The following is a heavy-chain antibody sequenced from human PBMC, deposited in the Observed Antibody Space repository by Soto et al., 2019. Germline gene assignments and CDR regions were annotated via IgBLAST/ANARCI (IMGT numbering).Heavy chain of an antibody. Sequence: SQTLSLTCAISGDSVSSNSAAWNWIRQSPSRGLEWLGRTYYRSKWYNDYAVSVKSRITINPDTSKNQFSLQLNSVTPEDTAVYYCARVGRYDILTGYPNYYYYGMDVWGQGTTVTVSS. V-gene: IGHV6-1*01. J-gene: IGHJ6*02. CDR3: ARVGRYDILTGYPNYYYYGMDV. CDR1: GDSVSSNSAA. D-gene: IGHD3-9*01. CDR2: TYYRSKWYN.